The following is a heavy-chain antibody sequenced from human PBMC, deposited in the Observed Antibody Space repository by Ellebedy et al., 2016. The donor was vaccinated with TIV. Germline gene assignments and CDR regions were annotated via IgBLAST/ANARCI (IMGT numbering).Heavy chain of an antibody. CDR1: GYTFTSYY. D-gene: IGHD5-18*01. CDR3: ARDTDTAMVNYYYYGMDV. Sequence: AASVKVSCKAYGYTFTSYYMHWVRQAPGQGLEWMGIINPSGGSTSYAQKLQGRVTMTRDTSTSTVYMELSSLRSEDTAVYYCARDTDTAMVNYYYYGMDVWGQGTTVTVSS. CDR2: INPSGGST. V-gene: IGHV1-46*04. J-gene: IGHJ6*02.